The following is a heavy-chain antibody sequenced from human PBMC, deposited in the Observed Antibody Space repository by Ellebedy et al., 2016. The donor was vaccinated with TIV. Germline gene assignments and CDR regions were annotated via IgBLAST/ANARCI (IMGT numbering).Heavy chain of an antibody. Sequence: GESLKISCAASGFTFSNFWMNWVRQAPGKGLEWVANIKSDGSEEYYVDSVKGRFTISRDNAKNSLFLQMHNLRAEDTAVYYCAKMTRSAYYGTDYWGQGTLVTVSS. J-gene: IGHJ4*02. CDR2: IKSDGSEE. CDR1: GFTFSNFW. CDR3: AKMTRSAYYGTDY. V-gene: IGHV3-7*01. D-gene: IGHD1-26*01.